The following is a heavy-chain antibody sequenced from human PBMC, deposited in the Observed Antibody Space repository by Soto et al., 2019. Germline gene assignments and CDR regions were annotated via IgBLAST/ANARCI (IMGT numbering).Heavy chain of an antibody. CDR1: GGSIVSRGYC. D-gene: IGHD2-2*01. CDR3: ARVPKSSTSRENPFDP. V-gene: IGHV4-31*03. Sequence: SETLSLTCTVSGGSIVSRGYCWSCIQQHPGKGLEWIGYIYYSGSTYYNPSLKSRVTISVDTSKNQFSLKLSSVTAADTAVYYCARVPKSSTSRENPFDPWGQGTLVT. CDR2: IYYSGST. J-gene: IGHJ5*02.